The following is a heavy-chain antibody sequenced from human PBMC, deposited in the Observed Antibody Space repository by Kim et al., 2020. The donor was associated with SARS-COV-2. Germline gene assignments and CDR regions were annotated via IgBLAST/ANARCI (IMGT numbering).Heavy chain of an antibody. Sequence: ASVKVSCKASGYTFTSYAMNWVRQAPGQGLEWMGWINTNTGNPTYAQGFTGRFVFSLDTSVSTAYLQISSLKAEDTAVYYFARDPSVITIFGVVIIEPYYFDYWGQRTLVTVSS. CDR3: ARDPSVITIFGVVIIEPYYFDY. D-gene: IGHD3-3*01. V-gene: IGHV7-4-1*02. CDR2: INTNTGNP. CDR1: GYTFTSYA. J-gene: IGHJ4*02.